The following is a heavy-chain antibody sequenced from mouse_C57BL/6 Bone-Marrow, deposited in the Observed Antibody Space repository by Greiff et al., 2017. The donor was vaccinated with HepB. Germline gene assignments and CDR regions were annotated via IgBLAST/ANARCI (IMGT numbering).Heavy chain of an antibody. V-gene: IGHV5-4*01. D-gene: IGHD1-1*01. CDR1: GFTFSSYA. Sequence: EVQRVESGGGLVKPGGSLKLSCAASGFTFSSYAMSWVRQTPEKRLEWVATISDGGSYTYYPDNVKGRFTISRDNAKNNLYLQMSHLKSEDTAMYYCARGSSAYWGQGTLVTVSA. CDR3: ARGSSAY. CDR2: ISDGGSYT. J-gene: IGHJ3*01.